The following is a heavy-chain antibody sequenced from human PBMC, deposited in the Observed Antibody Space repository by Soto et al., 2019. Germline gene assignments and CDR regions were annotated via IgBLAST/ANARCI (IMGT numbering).Heavy chain of an antibody. J-gene: IGHJ4*02. CDR2: INAANGYT. CDR1: GYSFTSFP. Sequence: QVQLVQSGAEVKKPGASVKVSCKASGYSFTSFPIHWVRQAPGQGLECMGWINAANGYTRYSQKFQGRVTITRDTSATTAYMDVSSLTSEDTAVYYCARGGGLDDWGQGTLITVSS. CDR3: ARGGGLDD. V-gene: IGHV1-3*01. D-gene: IGHD3-10*01.